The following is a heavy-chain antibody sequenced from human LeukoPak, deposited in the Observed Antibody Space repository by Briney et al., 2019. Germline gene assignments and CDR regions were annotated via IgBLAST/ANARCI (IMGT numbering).Heavy chain of an antibody. CDR2: ISGSGGST. CDR1: GFTFSSYA. CDR3: AKDDYSSSWLFDY. Sequence: PGGSLRLSCAASGFTFSSYAMSWVRQAPGKGLEWVSAISGSGGSTYYADSVKGRFTVSRDNSKNTLYLQMNSLRAEDAAVYYCAKDDYSSSWLFDYWGQGTLVTVSS. D-gene: IGHD6-13*01. J-gene: IGHJ4*02. V-gene: IGHV3-23*01.